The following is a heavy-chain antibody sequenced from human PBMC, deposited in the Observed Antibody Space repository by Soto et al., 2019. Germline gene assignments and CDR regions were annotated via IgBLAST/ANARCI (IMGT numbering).Heavy chain of an antibody. CDR2: IYYSGST. V-gene: IGHV4-31*03. CDR3: ARTTTVTDTTDAFDI. Sequence: SETLSLTCTVSGGSISSGGYYWSWIRQHPGKGLEWIGYIYYSGSTYYNPSLKSRVTISVDTSKNQFSLKLSSVTAADTAVYYCARTTTVTDTTDAFDIWGQGTMVTVSS. D-gene: IGHD4-17*01. CDR1: GGSISSGGYY. J-gene: IGHJ3*02.